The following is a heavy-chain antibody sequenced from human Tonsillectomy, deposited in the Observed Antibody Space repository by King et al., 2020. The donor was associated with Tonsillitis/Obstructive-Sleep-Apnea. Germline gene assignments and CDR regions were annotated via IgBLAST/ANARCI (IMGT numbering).Heavy chain of an antibody. V-gene: IGHV3-74*01. CDR3: ASFSYYYDSSGSGI. CDR2: INSDGSST. Sequence: VQLVESGGGLVQPGGSLRLSCAASGFTFSSYWMHWVRQAPGKGLVWVSRINSDGSSTSYADSVKGRYTISRDNAKNTLYLQMNSLRAEDTAVYYCASFSYYYDSSGSGIWGQGTMVTVSS. J-gene: IGHJ3*02. CDR1: GFTFSSYW. D-gene: IGHD3-22*01.